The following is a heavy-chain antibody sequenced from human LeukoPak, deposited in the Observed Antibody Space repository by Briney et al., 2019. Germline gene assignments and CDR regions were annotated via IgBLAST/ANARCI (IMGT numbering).Heavy chain of an antibody. D-gene: IGHD3-16*01. CDR2: MSPKSGNT. Sequence: ASVKVSCKASGYTFISFDIDWVRQAPGQGLEWMGWMSPKSGNTDYAQKFQGRVTMTRNTSINTAYLELSSLRSDDTAVYFCARGVGGLGNMDVWGEGTTVTISS. CDR3: ARGVGGLGNMDV. V-gene: IGHV1-8*01. J-gene: IGHJ6*03. CDR1: GYTFISFD.